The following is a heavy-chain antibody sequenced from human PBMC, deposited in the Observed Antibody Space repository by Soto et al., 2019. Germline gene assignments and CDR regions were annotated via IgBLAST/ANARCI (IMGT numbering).Heavy chain of an antibody. CDR2: IYHSGYT. Sequence: QMRLQESGSGLVKHSQTLSLTCAVSGGSISSGGYAWNWIRQPPGKGLEWIGYIYHSGYTSYNPSLKNRVTISVDKSKNQFSLTLSFVTAADTAVYYCARDSLTGNYFDPWGQGTLVTVSS. V-gene: IGHV4-30-2*01. J-gene: IGHJ5*02. D-gene: IGHD1-7*01. CDR1: GGSISSGGYA. CDR3: ARDSLTGNYFDP.